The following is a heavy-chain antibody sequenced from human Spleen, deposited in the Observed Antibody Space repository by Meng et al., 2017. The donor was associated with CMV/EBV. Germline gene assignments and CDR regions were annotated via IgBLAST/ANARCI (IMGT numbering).Heavy chain of an antibody. D-gene: IGHD3-22*01. J-gene: IGHJ4*02. V-gene: IGHV4-61*01. CDR1: GGSVSSGSYY. CDR2: ISYSGST. CDR3: ARTYYYDGSTYYYRGEHYFDY. Sequence: SETLSLTCTVSGGSVSSGSYYWSWIRQPPGKGLEWIGYISYSGSTNCNPSLKSRVTISVDTSKNQFSLKLSSVTAADTAVYYCARTYYYDGSTYYYRGEHYFDYWGQGTLVTVSS.